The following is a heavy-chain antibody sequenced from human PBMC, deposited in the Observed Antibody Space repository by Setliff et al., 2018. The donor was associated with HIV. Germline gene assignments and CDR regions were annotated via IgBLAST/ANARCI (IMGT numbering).Heavy chain of an antibody. V-gene: IGHV3-21*01. D-gene: IGHD4-17*01. CDR1: GFSFSSYS. CDR2: ISSGTRYI. J-gene: IGHJ3*02. Sequence: PGGSLRLSCAASGFSFSSYSMNWVRQAPGKGLEWVSSISSGTRYIHYADSVKGRFTISRDNVKNALYLQMNSLRAEDTAVYYCASGREQGLRHAFDIWGQGGIVT. CDR3: ASGREQGLRHAFDI.